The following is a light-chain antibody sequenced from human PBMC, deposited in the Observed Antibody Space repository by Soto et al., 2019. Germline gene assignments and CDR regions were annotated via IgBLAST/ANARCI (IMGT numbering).Light chain of an antibody. CDR1: QSVXNF. CDR3: QQRYNGPRT. Sequence: IGLTQSAATLSLSPEEGATLSRRARQSVXNFFAWYQQKPGQAPRFIXDAASKMATGSPARLSGSGSATDFTLTISSIDPEDFAVYYCQQRYNGPRTFGGGTNVDIK. V-gene: IGKV3-11*01. J-gene: IGKJ4*01. CDR2: AAS.